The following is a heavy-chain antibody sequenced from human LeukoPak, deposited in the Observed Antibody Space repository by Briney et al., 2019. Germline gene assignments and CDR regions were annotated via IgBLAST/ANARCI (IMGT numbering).Heavy chain of an antibody. CDR2: IKQDGSEK. CDR1: GSTFSSYW. V-gene: IGHV3-7*01. D-gene: IGHD2-15*01. Sequence: GGSLRLSCAASGSTFSSYWMSWDRQAPGKGLEWVANIKQDGSEKYYVDSVKGRFTISRDNAKNSLYLQMNSLRAEDTAVYYCARRHCSGGSCYADFDSWGQGTLVTVSS. J-gene: IGHJ4*02. CDR3: ARRHCSGGSCYADFDS.